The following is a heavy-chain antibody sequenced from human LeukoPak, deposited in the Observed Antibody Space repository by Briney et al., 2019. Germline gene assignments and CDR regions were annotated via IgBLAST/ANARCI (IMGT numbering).Heavy chain of an antibody. CDR3: ARAFGQWLDY. CDR2: ISAYNGNT. D-gene: IGHD6-19*01. V-gene: IGHV1-18*01. J-gene: IGHJ4*02. Sequence: ASVTVSCTASGYTFTSYGISWVRQAPGQGLVWMGWISAYNGNTNYAQKLQGRVTMTTDTSTSTAYMELRSLRSDDTAVYYCARAFGQWLDYWGQGTLVTVSS. CDR1: GYTFTSYG.